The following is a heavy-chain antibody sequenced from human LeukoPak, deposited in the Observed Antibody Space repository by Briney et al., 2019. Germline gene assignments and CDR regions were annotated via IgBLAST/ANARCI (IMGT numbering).Heavy chain of an antibody. CDR1: GGSISSGSYY. D-gene: IGHD3-22*01. V-gene: IGHV4-61*02. CDR2: IYTSGST. Sequence: PSQTLSLTCTVSGGSISSGSYYWSWIRQPAGKGLEWIGRIYTSGSTNYNPSLKSRVTISVDTSKNQFSLKLSSVTAADTAVYYCARELVELDYYDSSGSGPGNWFDPWGQGTLVTVSS. CDR3: ARELVELDYYDSSGSGPGNWFDP. J-gene: IGHJ5*02.